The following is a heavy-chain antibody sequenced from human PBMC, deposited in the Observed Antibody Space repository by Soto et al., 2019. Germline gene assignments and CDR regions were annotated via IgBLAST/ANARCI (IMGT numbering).Heavy chain of an antibody. V-gene: IGHV1-58*02. J-gene: IGHJ6*02. CDR1: GFGFSNSG. Sequence: QMQLVQSGPEVKKPGTSMRVSCKASGFGFSNSGIQWVRQVPGQGLEWLGWIVVATGRTNYAQKFQERVTITRDMSTETVYVDLSNLRSEDTAVYYCARGEGVYAVTPKNGMDVWGQGTTVTVSS. CDR2: IVVATGRT. CDR3: ARGEGVYAVTPKNGMDV. D-gene: IGHD4-17*01.